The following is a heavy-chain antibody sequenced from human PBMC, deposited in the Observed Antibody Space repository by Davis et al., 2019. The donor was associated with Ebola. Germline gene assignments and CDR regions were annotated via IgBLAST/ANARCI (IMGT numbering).Heavy chain of an antibody. V-gene: IGHV3-33*08. J-gene: IGHJ4*02. D-gene: IGHD3-10*01. CDR1: GFNVTSSY. Sequence: GESLKISCAASGFNVTSSYMSWVRQAPGKGLEWVAVIWYDGSNKYYADSVKGRFTISRDNSKNTLYLQMNSLRAEDTAVYYCARDSNGDGFDYWGQGTLVTVSS. CDR3: ARDSNGDGFDY. CDR2: IWYDGSNK.